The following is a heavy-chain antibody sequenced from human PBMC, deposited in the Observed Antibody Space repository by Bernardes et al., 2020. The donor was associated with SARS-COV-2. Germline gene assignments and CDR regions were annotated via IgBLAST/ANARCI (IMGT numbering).Heavy chain of an antibody. V-gene: IGHV2-5*02. CDR3: AHWFGMITRAWFDP. J-gene: IGHJ5*02. D-gene: IGHD3-16*01. CDR1: GFSLSTSGLG. CDR2: IYWDDDK. Sequence: SGPTLVKPTQTLTLTCPFSGFSLSTSGLGVGWIRQPPGKALEWLALIYWDDDKRYSPSLKSRLTITKDTSKNQVVLTMTNMDPVDTATYYCAHWFGMITRAWFDPWGQGILVTVSS.